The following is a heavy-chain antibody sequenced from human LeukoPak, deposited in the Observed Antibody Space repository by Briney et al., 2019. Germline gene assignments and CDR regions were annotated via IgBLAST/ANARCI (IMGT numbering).Heavy chain of an antibody. D-gene: IGHD5-18*01. Sequence: PGGSLRLSCAASGFTFSSYAMHWVRQAPGKGLEWVSYISLSGSTIYYADSVKGRFTISRDNAQNSLYLQMNSLRAGDTAVYYCAKDVRGYSYGPYYFDYWGQGTLVTVSS. J-gene: IGHJ4*02. CDR3: AKDVRGYSYGPYYFDY. CDR2: ISLSGSTI. CDR1: GFTFSSYA. V-gene: IGHV3-48*03.